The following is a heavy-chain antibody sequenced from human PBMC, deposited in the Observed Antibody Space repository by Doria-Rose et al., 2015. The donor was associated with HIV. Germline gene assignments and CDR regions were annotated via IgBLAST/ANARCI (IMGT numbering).Heavy chain of an antibody. D-gene: IGHD1-1*01. CDR3: ARGLLRGGWNDVDYYYGMDV. CDR1: GGSFSGYY. J-gene: IGHJ6*02. CDR2: INHSEIT. V-gene: IGHV4-34*01. Sequence: QVQLQQWGAGLVKPSETLSLTCAVFGGSFSGYYWSWIRQPPGKGLEWIGEINHSEITNYKTSVKSRVTISLDTSRNLFSLKLSSVTAADTAVYYCARGLLRGGWNDVDYYYGMDVWGQGTTVTVSS.